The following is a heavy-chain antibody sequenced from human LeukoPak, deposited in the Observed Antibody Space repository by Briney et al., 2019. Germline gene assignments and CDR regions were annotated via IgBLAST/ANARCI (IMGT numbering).Heavy chain of an antibody. CDR2: ISSSGSTI. V-gene: IGHV3-11*01. CDR3: ARQGYTNNLGGYFGDKDDGFDL. J-gene: IGHJ3*01. D-gene: IGHD3-9*01. CDR1: GFTFSDYY. Sequence: PGGSLRLSCAASGFTFSDYYMSWIRQAPGKGLEWVSYISSSGSTIYYADSVKGRFTISRDNAKNSLYLQMNSLRAEDTAVYYCARQGYTNNLGGYFGDKDDGFDLWGQGTMVTVSS.